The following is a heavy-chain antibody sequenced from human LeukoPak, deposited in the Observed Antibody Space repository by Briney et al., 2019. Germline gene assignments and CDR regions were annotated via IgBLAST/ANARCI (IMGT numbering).Heavy chain of an antibody. CDR2: IIPIFGTA. Sequence: SVKVSCKASGGTFSSYAISWVRQAPGQGLEWMGGIIPIFGTANYAQKFQGRVTITADKSTSTAYMELSSLRSEDTAVYYCARKRRYFDWLLLDYWGQGTLVTVSS. V-gene: IGHV1-69*06. CDR1: GGTFSSYA. CDR3: ARKRRYFDWLLLDY. J-gene: IGHJ4*02. D-gene: IGHD3-9*01.